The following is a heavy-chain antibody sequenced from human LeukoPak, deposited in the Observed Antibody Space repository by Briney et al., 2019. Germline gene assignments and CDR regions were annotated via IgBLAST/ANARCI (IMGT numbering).Heavy chain of an antibody. CDR1: GYTFTGYY. Sequence: ASVKVSCKASGYTFTGYYMHWVRQAPGQGLEWMGWIIPNSGGTNYAQNFQGRVTMTRDTSISTAYMELSRLRSDDTAVYYCARNAKKEFYYYYYMDVWGKGTTVTVSS. D-gene: IGHD3-10*01. V-gene: IGHV1-2*02. CDR2: IIPNSGGT. CDR3: ARNAKKEFYYYYYMDV. J-gene: IGHJ6*03.